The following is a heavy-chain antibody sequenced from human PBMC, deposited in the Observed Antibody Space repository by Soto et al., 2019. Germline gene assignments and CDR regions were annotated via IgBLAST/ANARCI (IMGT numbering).Heavy chain of an antibody. D-gene: IGHD2-2*01. CDR1: GGSISSISGLS. Sequence: TLSLTCSVSGGSISSISGLSWTWIRQPAGKGLEWIGHRYTSGDINYNLSLKSRVTMSLDISKNQFSLKLSPVTAADTGVYYCARSRGYCSSTSCKYAMDVWGQGTAVTVS. CDR3: ARSRGYCSSTSCKYAMDV. V-gene: IGHV4-61*09. J-gene: IGHJ6*02. CDR2: RYTSGDI.